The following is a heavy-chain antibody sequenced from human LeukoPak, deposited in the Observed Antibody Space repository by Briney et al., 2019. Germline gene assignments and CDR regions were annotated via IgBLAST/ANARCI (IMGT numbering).Heavy chain of an antibody. D-gene: IGHD4-17*01. CDR3: GVGGYGDYVGNYFDY. V-gene: IGHV5-10-1*01. Sequence: PGASLRISCKGSGYSFTSYWISWVRQMPGKGLEWMGRIDPSDSYTNYSPSFQGHVTISADKSISTAYLQWSSLKASDTAMYYCGVGGYGDYVGNYFDYWGQGTLVTVSS. CDR1: GYSFTSYW. J-gene: IGHJ4*02. CDR2: IDPSDSYT.